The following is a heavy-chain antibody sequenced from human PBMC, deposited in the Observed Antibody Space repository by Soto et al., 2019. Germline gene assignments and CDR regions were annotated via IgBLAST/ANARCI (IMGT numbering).Heavy chain of an antibody. Sequence: SETLSLPCPVSGGSITSSYWTWIRQPPGQGLEWIGYTYHTGDTNYNPSLKSRVTISVDTSKNQLSLSLNTLTAADTAVYYCARGALGGAFDSWGQGALVTVSS. D-gene: IGHD3-16*01. CDR3: ARGALGGAFDS. J-gene: IGHJ4*02. CDR2: TYHTGDT. CDR1: GGSITSSY. V-gene: IGHV4-59*01.